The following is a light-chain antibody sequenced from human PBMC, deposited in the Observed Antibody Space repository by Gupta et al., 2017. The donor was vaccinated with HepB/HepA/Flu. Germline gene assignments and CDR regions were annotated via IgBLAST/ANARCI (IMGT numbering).Light chain of an antibody. CDR1: QNITTY. Sequence: IQMTQSPSSLSASVGDRVTISCRASQNITTYLYWYQHKVGKAPDLLIYATKYLQSGVPTRFSGVGTGTEFTLTISGLQPEDFATYYCRQSDSVPITFGQGTXVEI. CDR3: RQSDSVPIT. J-gene: IGKJ2*01. CDR2: ATK. V-gene: IGKV1-39*01.